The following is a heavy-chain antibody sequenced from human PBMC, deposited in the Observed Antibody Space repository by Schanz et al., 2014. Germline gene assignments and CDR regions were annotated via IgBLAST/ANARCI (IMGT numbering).Heavy chain of an antibody. D-gene: IGHD1-26*01. CDR2: ISTTSSNI. J-gene: IGHJ6*02. V-gene: IGHV3-48*01. CDR1: GFTFSDYG. CDR3: ARDMTSMGESGFYYYGMDV. Sequence: EVQVVESGGGLVQPGGSLRLSCAASGFTFSDYGMSWVRQAPGKGLEWISYISTTSSNIYYGDSVKGRFTISRDNSKNSLYLQMNSLRAEDTAVYYCARDMTSMGESGFYYYGMDVWGQGTTDTVSS.